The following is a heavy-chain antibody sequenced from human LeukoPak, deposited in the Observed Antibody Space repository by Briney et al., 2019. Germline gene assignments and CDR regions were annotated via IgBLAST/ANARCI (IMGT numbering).Heavy chain of an antibody. Sequence: SQTLSLTCTVSGGPISSGGYYWSWIRQHPGKGLEWIGYIYYSGSTYYNPSLKSRVTISVDTSKNQFSLKLSSVTAADTAVYYCARVRYCSGGSCYSPYYYYMDVWGKGTTVTVSS. CDR2: IYYSGST. D-gene: IGHD2-15*01. V-gene: IGHV4-31*03. CDR3: ARVRYCSGGSCYSPYYYYMDV. CDR1: GGPISSGGYY. J-gene: IGHJ6*03.